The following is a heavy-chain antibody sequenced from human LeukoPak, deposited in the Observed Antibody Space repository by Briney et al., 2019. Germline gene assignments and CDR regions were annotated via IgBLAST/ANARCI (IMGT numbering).Heavy chain of an antibody. CDR2: IYYSGST. D-gene: IGHD2-15*01. CDR1: GGSISSYY. J-gene: IGHJ3*02. Sequence: SETLSLTCTVSGGSISSYYWSWLRQPPGKGLEWIGYIYYSGSTNYNPSLKSRVTISVDTSKNQFSLKLSFVTAPDTAVYYCASGDMWATYAFDIWGQGTMVTVSS. V-gene: IGHV4-59*08. CDR3: ASGDMWATYAFDI.